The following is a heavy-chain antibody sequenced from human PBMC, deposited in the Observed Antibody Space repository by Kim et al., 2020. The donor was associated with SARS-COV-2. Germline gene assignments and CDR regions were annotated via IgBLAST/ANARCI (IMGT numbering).Heavy chain of an antibody. CDR3: ASGIGVVPAAMAFDI. D-gene: IGHD2-2*01. CDR2: IYHSGST. J-gene: IGHJ3*02. V-gene: IGHV4-38-2*02. CDR1: GYSISSGYY. Sequence: SETLSLTCTVSGYSISSGYYWGWIRQPPGKGLEWIGSIYHSGSTYYNPSLKSRVTISVDTSKNQFSLKLSSVTAADTAVYYCASGIGVVPAAMAFDIWGQGTMVTVSS.